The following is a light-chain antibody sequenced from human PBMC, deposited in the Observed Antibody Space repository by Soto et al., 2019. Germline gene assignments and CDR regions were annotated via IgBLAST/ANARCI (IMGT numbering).Light chain of an antibody. J-gene: IGKJ4*01. Sequence: DIQMTQSPSFVSASVGDTVTITCRASQDISNWLAWYQQKPGKAPRFLIFAASSLHSGVPSRFSGSGSRTDFTLTISSLQPEDFATYYCQQADTFPLTFGGGTKVQIK. CDR1: QDISNW. CDR3: QQADTFPLT. V-gene: IGKV1-12*01. CDR2: AAS.